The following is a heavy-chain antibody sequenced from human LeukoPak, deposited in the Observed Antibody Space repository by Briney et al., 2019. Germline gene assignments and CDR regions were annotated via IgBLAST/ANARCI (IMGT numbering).Heavy chain of an antibody. D-gene: IGHD2-2*01. CDR1: GFTFSSYA. V-gene: IGHV3-30*04. CDR2: ISHDGSNK. J-gene: IGHJ4*02. CDR3: AKGGSSSWDFFDY. Sequence: PGRSLRLSCAASGFTFSSYAMHWVRQAPGKGLEWVAVISHDGSNKYYADSVKGRFTISRDNSKNTLYLQMNSLRAEDTAVYYCAKGGSSSWDFFDYWGQGTLVTVSS.